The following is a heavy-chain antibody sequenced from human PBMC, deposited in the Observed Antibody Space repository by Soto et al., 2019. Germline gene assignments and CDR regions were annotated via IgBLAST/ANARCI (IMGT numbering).Heavy chain of an antibody. V-gene: IGHV1-18*01. CDR3: AKDRGYNWNYGWFDP. CDR1: GYTFTSYG. Sequence: QVQLVQSGAEVKKPGASVKVSCKASGYTFTSYGISWVRQAPGPGLEGMGWISTYHGNTNYAQKIQGRVTMTTDTSTSTAYLELRSLRADDTAVYYCAKDRGYNWNYGWFDPWGQGTLVTVSS. CDR2: ISTYHGNT. J-gene: IGHJ5*02. D-gene: IGHD1-7*01.